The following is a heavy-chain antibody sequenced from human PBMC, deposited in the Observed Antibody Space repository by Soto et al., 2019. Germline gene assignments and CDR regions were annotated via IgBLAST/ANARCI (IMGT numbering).Heavy chain of an antibody. Sequence: QVQLHESGPGLVKPSETLSLTCTVSGGSISSYYWSWIRQPPGKGLEWIGYIYYSGSTNDNPSLKSRGIISVDTSKNQFSLKLRSVTAADTAVYYCARGAGGGSSANAEYFQYWGQGTLVTVSS. CDR1: GGSISSYY. CDR3: ARGAGGGSSANAEYFQY. CDR2: IYYSGST. D-gene: IGHD2-15*01. J-gene: IGHJ1*01. V-gene: IGHV4-59*01.